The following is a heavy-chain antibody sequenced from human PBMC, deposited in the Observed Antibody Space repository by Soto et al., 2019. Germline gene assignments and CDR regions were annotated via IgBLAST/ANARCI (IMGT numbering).Heavy chain of an antibody. Sequence: TLSLTCTVSGGSISSGGYYWSWIRQHPGKGLEWIGYIYYSGSTYYNPSLKSRVTISVDTSKNQFSLKLSSVTAADTAVYYCARNSVRGAFDIWGQGTMVTVSS. CDR1: GGSISSGGYY. CDR3: ARNSVRGAFDI. CDR2: IYYSGST. J-gene: IGHJ3*02. D-gene: IGHD4-17*01. V-gene: IGHV4-31*03.